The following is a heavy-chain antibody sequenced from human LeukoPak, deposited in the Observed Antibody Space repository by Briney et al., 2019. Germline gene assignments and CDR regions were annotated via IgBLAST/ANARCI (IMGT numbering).Heavy chain of an antibody. CDR1: GGSISSYY. V-gene: IGHV4-4*07. D-gene: IGHD3-10*01. J-gene: IGHJ5*02. CDR3: ARGGYYGSGNDFRFDP. Sequence: SETLSLTCTVSGGSISSYYWSWIRQPAGKGLEWIGRIYSSGSTNYNPSLKSRVTISVDTSKNQFSLKLSSVTAADTAVYYCARGGYYGSGNDFRFDPWGQGTLVTVSS. CDR2: IYSSGST.